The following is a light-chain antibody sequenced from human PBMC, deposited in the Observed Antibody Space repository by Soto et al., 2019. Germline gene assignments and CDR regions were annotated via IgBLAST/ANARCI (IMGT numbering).Light chain of an antibody. CDR3: HQSYSTLWT. Sequence: DIQMTQSPSSLSASVGDRVTITCRASQSISSYLNWYQQKPGKAPKLLIYAASSLQSGVPSRFSGSGSGTDCTLTISSLQPEDFATYYCHQSYSTLWTFGQGTKVEIK. V-gene: IGKV1-39*01. CDR1: QSISSY. CDR2: AAS. J-gene: IGKJ1*01.